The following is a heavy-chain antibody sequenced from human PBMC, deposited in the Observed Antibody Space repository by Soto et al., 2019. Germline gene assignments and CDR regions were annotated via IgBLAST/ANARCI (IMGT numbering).Heavy chain of an antibody. CDR2: IWYDGSNK. D-gene: IGHD2-2*01. Sequence: GGSLRLSCAASGFTFSSYGMHWVRQAPGKGLEWVALIWYDGSNKYYADSVKGRFTISRDNSKNTLYLQMNSLRAEDTAVYYFARYIGYCSSTSCSGYMDVWGKGTTVTVSS. V-gene: IGHV3-33*01. CDR3: ARYIGYCSSTSCSGYMDV. J-gene: IGHJ6*03. CDR1: GFTFSSYG.